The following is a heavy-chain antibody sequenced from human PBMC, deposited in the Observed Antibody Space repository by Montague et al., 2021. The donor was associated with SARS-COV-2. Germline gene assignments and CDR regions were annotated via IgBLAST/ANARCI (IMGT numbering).Heavy chain of an antibody. CDR3: PRCGRQQLVRLSGMDV. J-gene: IGHJ6*02. CDR1: GGSISSSSYY. CDR2: IYYSGST. D-gene: IGHD6-13*01. V-gene: IGHV4-39*07. Sequence: SETLSLTCTVSGGSISSSSYYWGWIRQPPGKGLEWIGNIYYSGSTYYTPSRKSRVTISVDTSKNQFSLKLSSVTAADTAEYYCPRCGRQQLVRLSGMDVWGQGTTVTVSS.